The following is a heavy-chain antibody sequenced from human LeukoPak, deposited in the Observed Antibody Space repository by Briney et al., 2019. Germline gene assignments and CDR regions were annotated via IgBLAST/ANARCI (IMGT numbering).Heavy chain of an antibody. D-gene: IGHD2-8*01. CDR2: ISSSSSTI. J-gene: IGHJ4*02. Sequence: PGGSLRLSCAASGFTFSSYSMNWVRQAPGKGLEWVSYISSSSSTIYYADSVKGRFTISRDNAKNSLYLQMNSLRAEDTAVYYCARAQGGYCTNGVCYDKVGFDYWGQGTLVTVSS. CDR3: ARAQGGYCTNGVCYDKVGFDY. CDR1: GFTFSSYS. V-gene: IGHV3-48*01.